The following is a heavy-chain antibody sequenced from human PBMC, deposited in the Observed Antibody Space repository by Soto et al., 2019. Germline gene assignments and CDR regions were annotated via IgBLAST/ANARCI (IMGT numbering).Heavy chain of an antibody. D-gene: IGHD2-2*01. CDR2: INHTGTT. V-gene: IGHV4-34*01. Sequence: SETLSPTCAVYGGSFNGYYSSWIRHPQGKVRGWIGEINHTGTTDYDPADKGRVNITIDTAKNQFSLKLSSVTAADTAVYYSARGWVDCSSTSCYSWYYYYYYGMDVWGQGTTVTVSS. CDR3: ARGWVDCSSTSCYSWYYYYYYGMDV. J-gene: IGHJ6*02. CDR1: GGSFNGYY.